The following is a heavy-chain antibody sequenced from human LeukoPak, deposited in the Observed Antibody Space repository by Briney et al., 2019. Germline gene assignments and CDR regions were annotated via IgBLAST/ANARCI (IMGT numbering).Heavy chain of an antibody. Sequence: SETLSLTCTVSGGSISSGGYYWSWIRQHPGKGLEWIGYIYYSGSTYYNPSLKSRVTISVDTSKNQFSLKLSSVTAADTAVYYCARESWVVVTAPRAFDIWGQGTMVTVSS. CDR2: IYYSGST. J-gene: IGHJ3*02. CDR3: ARESWVVVTAPRAFDI. D-gene: IGHD2-21*02. CDR1: GGSISSGGYY. V-gene: IGHV4-31*03.